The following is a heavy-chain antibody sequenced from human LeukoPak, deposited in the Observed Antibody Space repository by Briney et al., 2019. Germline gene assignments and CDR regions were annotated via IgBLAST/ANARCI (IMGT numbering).Heavy chain of an antibody. Sequence: GGSLRLSCAASAFTFNNYGMHWVRQARGKGLEWVAVISYDGSYKYCTDSVKGRFTISRDNSKNTLHLQMNSLRADDTAVYYCAKSLSDGYDYWGQATTVTVSS. D-gene: IGHD6-13*01. CDR2: ISYDGSYK. CDR3: AKSLSDGYDY. J-gene: IGHJ4*02. V-gene: IGHV3-30*18. CDR1: AFTFNNYG.